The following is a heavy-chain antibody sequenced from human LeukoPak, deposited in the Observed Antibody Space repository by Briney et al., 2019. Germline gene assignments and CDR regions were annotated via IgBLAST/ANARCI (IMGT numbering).Heavy chain of an antibody. J-gene: IGHJ4*02. D-gene: IGHD6-19*01. V-gene: IGHV1-24*01. CDR2: FDPEDGET. CDR1: GYTLTELS. CDR3: ATDVREDSWLDLDY. Sequence: GASVKVSCKVSGYTLTELSMHWVRQAPGKGLEWMGGFDPEDGETIYAQKFQGRVTMTEDTSTDTAYMELSSLRSEDTAVYYCATDVREDSWLDLDYWGQGTLVTVSS.